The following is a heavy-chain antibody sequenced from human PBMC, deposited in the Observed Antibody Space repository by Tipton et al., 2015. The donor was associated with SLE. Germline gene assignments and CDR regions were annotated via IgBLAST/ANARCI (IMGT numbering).Heavy chain of an antibody. V-gene: IGHV4-59*02. Sequence: LRLSCAASGFTVSSNFMNWVRQAPGEGLEWIGYIFYSGNTNYNPSLKSRVTISADTSKNQFSLKLSSVTAADTALYYCATSYSSNWYGEDYWGQGTLVTVSS. CDR3: ATSYSSNWYGEDY. D-gene: IGHD6-13*01. CDR1: GFTVSSNF. J-gene: IGHJ4*02. CDR2: IFYSGNT.